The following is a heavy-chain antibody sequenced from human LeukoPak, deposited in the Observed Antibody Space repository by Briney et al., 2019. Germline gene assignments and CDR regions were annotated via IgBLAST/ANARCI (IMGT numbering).Heavy chain of an antibody. CDR1: GFTFSSYA. CDR3: AKVPLRWQGENY. V-gene: IGHV3-23*01. CDR2: ISGSGGST. D-gene: IGHD3-16*01. J-gene: IGHJ4*02. Sequence: GGSLRLSCAASGFTFSSYAMSWVRQAPGKGLEWVSAISGSGGSTYYADSVKGRFTISRDNSKNTLYLQMNSLRAEDTAVYYRAKVPLRWQGENYWGQGTLVTVSS.